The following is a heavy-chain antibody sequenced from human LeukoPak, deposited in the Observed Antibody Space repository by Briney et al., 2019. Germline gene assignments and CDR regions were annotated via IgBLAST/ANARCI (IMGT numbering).Heavy chain of an antibody. CDR2: ISWNSGSI. J-gene: IGHJ4*02. D-gene: IGHD5-24*01. V-gene: IGHV3-9*03. Sequence: GRSLRLSCAASGFTFDDYAMHSVRQAPGKGLEWASGISWNSGSIGYADSVKGRFTISRDNAKNSLYLQMNSLRAEDMALYYCAKDVSDGYNSYYFDYWGQGTLVTVSS. CDR3: AKDVSDGYNSYYFDY. CDR1: GFTFDDYA.